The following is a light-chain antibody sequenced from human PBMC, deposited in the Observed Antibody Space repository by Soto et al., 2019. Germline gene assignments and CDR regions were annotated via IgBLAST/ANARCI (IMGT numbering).Light chain of an antibody. J-gene: IGKJ3*01. Sequence: DIVMTQSPLSLPVTPGEPASISCRSGQSLLHSNGYNYLDWYLQKPGQSPQLLIYLGSNRASGVPDRFNGSGSGTDFTLKISRVEAEAVGVYYCMQALQTPLFSFGPGTKVAIK. CDR2: LGS. V-gene: IGKV2-28*01. CDR1: QSLLHSNGYNY. CDR3: MQALQTPLFS.